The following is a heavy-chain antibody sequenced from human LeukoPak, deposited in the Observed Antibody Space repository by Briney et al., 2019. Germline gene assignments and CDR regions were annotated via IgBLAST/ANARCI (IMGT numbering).Heavy chain of an antibody. CDR2: MNPNSGNT. Sequence: GASVKVSCKASGYTFTSYDINWVRQATGQGLEWMGWMNPNSGNTGYAQKFQGRVTITRNTSISTAYMELSSLRSEDTAVSYCARVGSSGYYYYYYYMDVWGKGTTVTVSS. D-gene: IGHD3-22*01. CDR3: ARVGSSGYYYYYYYMDV. V-gene: IGHV1-8*03. J-gene: IGHJ6*03. CDR1: GYTFTSYD.